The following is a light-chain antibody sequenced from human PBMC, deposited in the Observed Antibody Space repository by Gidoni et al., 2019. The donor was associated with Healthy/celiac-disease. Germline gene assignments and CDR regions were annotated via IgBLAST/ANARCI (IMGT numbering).Light chain of an antibody. CDR2: GAS. Sequence: EIVMTQSLATLSVSPGERATLSCRASQSVSSTLAWYQQKPGQAPWLLIYGASTRSTGIPARFSGSGSGTDFTLTISSLQSEDFAVYYCQKYNNWPPITFXXXTKVDIK. J-gene: IGKJ3*01. V-gene: IGKV3-15*01. CDR3: QKYNNWPPIT. CDR1: QSVSST.